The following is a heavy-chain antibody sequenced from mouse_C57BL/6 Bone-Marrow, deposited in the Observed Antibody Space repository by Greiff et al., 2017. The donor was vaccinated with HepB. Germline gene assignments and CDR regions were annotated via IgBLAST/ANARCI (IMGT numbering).Heavy chain of an antibody. CDR1: GYTFTSYW. CDR2: IDPSDSYT. Sequence: VQLQQPGAELVRPGTSVKLSCKASGYTFTSYWMHWVKQRPGQGLEWIGVIDPSDSYTNYNQKFKGKATLTVDTSSSTAYMQLSSLTSEDSAVYYCASRGYWGQGTTLTVSS. V-gene: IGHV1-59*01. CDR3: ASRGY. J-gene: IGHJ2*01.